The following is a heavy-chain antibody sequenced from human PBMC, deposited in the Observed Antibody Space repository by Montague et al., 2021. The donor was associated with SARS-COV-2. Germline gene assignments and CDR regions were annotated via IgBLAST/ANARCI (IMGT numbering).Heavy chain of an antibody. CDR1: GDSISASY. J-gene: IGHJ6*02. Sequence: SETLSLTCTVSGDSISASYWAWIRQSPGKGLEWIGYIYYSGSTSYNSSLKSRVTLSVDTSKNQVSLNLGSVTAADTAVYFCARADRRSPVTTHLYYYRGMDVWGQGTSVTVSS. CDR2: IYYSGST. D-gene: IGHD3-22*01. CDR3: ARADRRSPVTTHLYYYRGMDV. V-gene: IGHV4-59*01.